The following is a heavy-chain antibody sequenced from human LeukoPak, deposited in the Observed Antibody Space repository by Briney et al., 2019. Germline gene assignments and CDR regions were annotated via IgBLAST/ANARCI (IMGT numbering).Heavy chain of an antibody. V-gene: IGHV1-69*13. CDR1: GYTFTSYD. J-gene: IGHJ2*01. CDR3: ARVGMEIGWSLDL. Sequence: ASVKVSCKASGYTFTSYDINWVRQAPGQGLEWMGGIIPIFGTANYAQKFQGRVTITADESTSTAYMELSSLRSEDTAVYYCARVGMEIGWSLDLWGRGTLVTVCS. CDR2: IIPIFGTA. D-gene: IGHD2-21*01.